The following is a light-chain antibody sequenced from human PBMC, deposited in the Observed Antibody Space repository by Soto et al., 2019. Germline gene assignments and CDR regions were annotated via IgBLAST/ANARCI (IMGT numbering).Light chain of an antibody. V-gene: IGLV2-11*01. Sequence: QSALTQPRSVSGSPGQSVTISCTGASSDVGGYNYVSWYQQHPGKAPKLMIYDVSKRPSGVPDRFSGSKSGNTASLTISGLQAEDEADYYSCSYAGRYPFVVVFGGGTKVTVL. CDR1: SSDVGGYNY. CDR2: DVS. J-gene: IGLJ2*01. CDR3: CSYAGRYPFVVV.